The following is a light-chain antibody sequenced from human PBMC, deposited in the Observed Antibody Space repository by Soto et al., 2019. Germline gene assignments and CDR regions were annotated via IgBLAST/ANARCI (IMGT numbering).Light chain of an antibody. CDR3: QQYGVSPFT. V-gene: IGKV3-20*01. CDR1: QSVRSGY. CDR2: EIS. Sequence: EIVLTQSPGTLSLSLGDRATLSCRASQSVRSGYLAWYQQKPGQAPRLLIYEISRRVTGIPDRFGGSGSGTDFTLTISRLEPEDFAVYYCQQYGVSPFTFGPGTKVDIK. J-gene: IGKJ3*01.